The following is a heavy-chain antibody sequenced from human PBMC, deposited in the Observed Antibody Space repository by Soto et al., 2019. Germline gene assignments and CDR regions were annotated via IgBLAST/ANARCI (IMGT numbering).Heavy chain of an antibody. CDR1: GYTFTNYW. D-gene: IGHD5-18*01. CDR3: ARREDTATGSFDP. CDR2: IYPGDSRT. V-gene: IGHV5-51*01. Sequence: GESLKISCRGSGYTFTNYWIAWVRQMPGKGLEWMGIIYPGDSRTRYSPSFQGQVSISADMSISTAYLQWSSLKASDTAVYYCARREDTATGSFDPWSQGTLVTVSS. J-gene: IGHJ5*02.